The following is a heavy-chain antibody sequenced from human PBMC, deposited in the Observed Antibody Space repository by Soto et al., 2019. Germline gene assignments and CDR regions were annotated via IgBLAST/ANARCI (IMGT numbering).Heavy chain of an antibody. CDR2: IKYSGTT. D-gene: IGHD3-16*01. J-gene: IGHJ4*02. CDR3: ARRFGRNFDY. CDR1: GTSISSSYW. V-gene: IGHV4-39*01. Sequence: SETLSLTSVVSGTSISSSYWWTWIRQAPGKGLEWIANIKYSGTTFYNPSLKSRVTLSVDTSNNQFALKLSSVTAAETAVYYCARRFGRNFDYWGQGTLVPSPQ.